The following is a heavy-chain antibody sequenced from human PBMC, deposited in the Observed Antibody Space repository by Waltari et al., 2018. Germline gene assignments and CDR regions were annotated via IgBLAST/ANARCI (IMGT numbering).Heavy chain of an antibody. D-gene: IGHD6-6*01. CDR3: ARDLRDSSSSLYYYYGMDV. J-gene: IGHJ6*02. CDR1: GGPLSSYY. V-gene: IGHV4-59*01. Sequence: QVQLQESGPGLVKPSETLSLTCTVSGGPLSSYYWSWIRQPPGKGLEWIGYIYYSGSTNYNPSRKSRVTISVDTSKNQFSLKLSSVTAADTAVYYCARDLRDSSSSLYYYYGMDVWGQGTTVTVSS. CDR2: IYYSGST.